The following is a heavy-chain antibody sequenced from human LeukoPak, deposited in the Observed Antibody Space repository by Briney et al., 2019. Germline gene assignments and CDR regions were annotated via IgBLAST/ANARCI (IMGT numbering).Heavy chain of an antibody. J-gene: IGHJ5*02. V-gene: IGHV3-53*05. Sequence: GGSLRLSCTVSGFTVSTNPWSWVRQAPGKGLEWVSFIYSGGDTHYSDSVKGRFTISRDTSRNTLYLQMNSLRLEDTAVYYCAKDLMRDRWFGESWGQGTLVTVSS. CDR3: AKDLMRDRWFGES. CDR2: IYSGGDT. CDR1: GFTVSTNP. D-gene: IGHD3-10*01.